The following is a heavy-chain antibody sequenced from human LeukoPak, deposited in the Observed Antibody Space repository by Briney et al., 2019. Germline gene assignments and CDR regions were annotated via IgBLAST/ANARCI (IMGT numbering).Heavy chain of an antibody. D-gene: IGHD3-22*01. CDR2: INNGGVDT. V-gene: IGHV3-23*01. CDR3: VRDSYYFDGSDYYSWFDP. CDR1: GFSFSTYA. Sequence: GGSLRLSCAASGFSFSTYAMSWVRQAPGKGLEWVASINNGGVDTNYADSVKARFTIPRHNSKNTLSLHMSSLTAEDTALYYGVRDSYYFDGSDYYSWFDPWGQGTLVIVSS. J-gene: IGHJ5*02.